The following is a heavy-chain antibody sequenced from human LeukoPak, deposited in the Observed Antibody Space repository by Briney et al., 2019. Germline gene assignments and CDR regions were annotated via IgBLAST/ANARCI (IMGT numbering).Heavy chain of an antibody. D-gene: IGHD3-10*01. CDR1: GFTFSSYW. CDR3: ARGYGSSRGWY. CDR2: INSDGSST. J-gene: IGHJ4*02. Sequence: GGSLRLSCAASGFTFSSYWMHWVRQAPGKGVVWVSRINSDGSSTSYADSVKGRFTISRDNAKNTLYLQMNSLRAEDTAVYYCARGYGSSRGWYWGQGTLVTVSS. V-gene: IGHV3-74*01.